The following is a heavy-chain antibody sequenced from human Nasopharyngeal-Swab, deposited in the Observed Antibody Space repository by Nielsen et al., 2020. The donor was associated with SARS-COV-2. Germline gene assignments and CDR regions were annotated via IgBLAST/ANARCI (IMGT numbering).Heavy chain of an antibody. CDR3: AKDWVYYDFWSGYLRTAYYYYYYMDV. CDR2: ISYDGSNK. V-gene: IGHV3-30*18. D-gene: IGHD3-3*01. J-gene: IGHJ6*03. CDR1: GFTFSSYG. Sequence: GGSLRLPCAASGFTFSSYGMHWVRQAPGKGLEWVAVISYDGSNKYYADSVKGRFTISRDNSKNTLYLQMNSLRAEDTAVYYCAKDWVYYDFWSGYLRTAYYYYYYMDVWGKGTTVTVSS.